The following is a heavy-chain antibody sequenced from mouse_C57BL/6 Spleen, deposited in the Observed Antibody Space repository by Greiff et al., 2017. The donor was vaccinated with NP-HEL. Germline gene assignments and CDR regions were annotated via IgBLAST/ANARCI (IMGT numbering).Heavy chain of an antibody. J-gene: IGHJ4*01. CDR2: IYPGSGNT. CDR1: GYSFTSYY. CDR3: ARAVVAHYYAMDY. V-gene: IGHV1-66*01. Sequence: VQLQQSGPELVKPGASVKISCKASGYSFTSYYIHWVKQRPGQGLEWIGWIYPGSGNTKYNEKFKGKATLTADTSSSTAYMQLSSLTSEDSAVYYCARAVVAHYYAMDYWGQGTSVTVSS. D-gene: IGHD1-1*01.